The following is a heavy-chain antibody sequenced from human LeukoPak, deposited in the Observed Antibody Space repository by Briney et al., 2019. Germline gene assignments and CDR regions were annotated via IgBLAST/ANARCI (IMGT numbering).Heavy chain of an antibody. D-gene: IGHD3-3*02. J-gene: IGHJ1*01. CDR3: ARDSVKLPGISYFDN. CDR1: GFSFSSHK. V-gene: IGHV3-30-3*01. CDR2: ISYDGTKI. Sequence: GGSLRLSCAASGFSFSSHKMNWVRQAPGKGLEWVAVISYDGTKIYYADSAKGRFTISRDNSKNMVYLQMNSLRAEDTALYYCARDSVKLPGISYFDNWGQGPLVPVPS.